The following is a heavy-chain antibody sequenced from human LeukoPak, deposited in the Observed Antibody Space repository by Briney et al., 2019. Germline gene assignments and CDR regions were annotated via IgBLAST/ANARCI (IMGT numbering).Heavy chain of an antibody. CDR3: ARDVFCSGGTCYSDY. CDR2: IYDSGST. Sequence: SETLSLTCAVSGYSISSGYYWGWIRLPPGKGLEWIGSIYDSGSTKYTPSIKIRVTMSVYTSKKPFSLKVSSVTAADTAVYYCARDVFCSGGTCYSDYWGQGTLVTVSS. D-gene: IGHD2-15*01. V-gene: IGHV4-38-2*02. CDR1: GYSISSGYY. J-gene: IGHJ4*02.